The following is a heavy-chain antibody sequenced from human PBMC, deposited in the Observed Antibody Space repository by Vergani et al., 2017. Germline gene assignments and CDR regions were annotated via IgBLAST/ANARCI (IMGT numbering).Heavy chain of an antibody. Sequence: QVQLVESGGGVVQPGRSLRLSCAASGFTSSSYAMHWVRQAPGKGLEWVAVIWYDGSNKYYADSVKGRFTISRDNSKNTLYLQMNSLRAEDTAVYYCARGGTWGDSSGWYVFDYWGQGTLVTVSS. V-gene: IGHV3-33*08. CDR1: GFTSSSYA. CDR2: IWYDGSNK. CDR3: ARGGTWGDSSGWYVFDY. J-gene: IGHJ4*02. D-gene: IGHD6-19*01.